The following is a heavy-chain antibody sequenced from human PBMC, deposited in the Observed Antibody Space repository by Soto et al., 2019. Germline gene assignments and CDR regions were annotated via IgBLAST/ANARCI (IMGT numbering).Heavy chain of an antibody. CDR3: ARGDSSGWYTSTHNWFDP. CDR2: INPNSGGT. J-gene: IGHJ5*02. CDR1: GYTFTGYY. V-gene: IGHV1-2*04. D-gene: IGHD6-19*01. Sequence: QVQLVQSGAEVKKPGASVKVSCKASGYTFTGYYMHWVRQAPGQGLEWMGWINPNSGGTNYAQKFQGWVTMTRDTSISTAYMELSRLRSDDTAVYYCARGDSSGWYTSTHNWFDPWGQGTLVTVSS.